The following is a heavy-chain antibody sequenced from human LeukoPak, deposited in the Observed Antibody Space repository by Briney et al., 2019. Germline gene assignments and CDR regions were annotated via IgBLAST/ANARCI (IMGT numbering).Heavy chain of an antibody. Sequence: PSQTLSLTCTISGGSITSGGYYWSWIRQPPGKGLEWIGYIYHSGSTYYTPSLKSRVTISVDKSNNQFSLNLSSVTAADTAVYYCARQSYYYGSGSYYFDYWGQGTLVTVSS. J-gene: IGHJ4*02. CDR3: ARQSYYYGSGSYYFDY. CDR2: IYHSGST. CDR1: GGSITSGGYY. D-gene: IGHD3-10*01. V-gene: IGHV4-30-2*01.